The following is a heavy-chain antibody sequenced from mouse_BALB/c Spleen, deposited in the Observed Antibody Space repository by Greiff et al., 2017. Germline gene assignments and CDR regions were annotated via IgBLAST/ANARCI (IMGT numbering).Heavy chain of an antibody. Sequence: VQLQQSGAELVRPGTSVKVSCKASGYAFTNYLIEWVKQRPGQGLEWIGVINPGSGGTNYNEKFKGKATLTADKSSSTAYMQLSSLTSDDSAVYFCARRRYDWAWFAYWGQGTLVTVSA. CDR2: INPGSGGT. V-gene: IGHV1-54*01. D-gene: IGHD2-14*01. CDR3: ARRRYDWAWFAY. CDR1: GYAFTNYL. J-gene: IGHJ3*01.